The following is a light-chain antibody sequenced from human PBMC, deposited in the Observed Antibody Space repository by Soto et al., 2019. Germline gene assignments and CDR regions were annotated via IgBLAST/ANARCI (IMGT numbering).Light chain of an antibody. V-gene: IGLV3-21*02. J-gene: IGLJ2*01. CDR2: DDG. CDR1: NLAINS. CDR3: QVWDSSSDHRVV. Sequence: SYELTQAPSVSVAPGQTARINCGGNNLAINSVHWYQQKPGQAPVLVVYDDGDRPSGIPERVSGSNSGNTATLTITRVEAGDEADYHCQVWDSSSDHRVVFGGGTKLTVL.